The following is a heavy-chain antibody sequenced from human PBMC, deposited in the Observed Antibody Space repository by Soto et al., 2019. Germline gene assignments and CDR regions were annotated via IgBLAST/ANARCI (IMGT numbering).Heavy chain of an antibody. CDR2: INHSGST. CDR1: GGSFSGYY. D-gene: IGHD4-17*01. J-gene: IGHJ5*02. Sequence: QVQLQQWGAGLLKPSETLSLTCAVYGGSFSGYYWSWIRQPPGKGLEWIGEINHSGSTNYNPSLKSRVTISVDTPKTQFSVKLSSVTAADTAVYYCAVVTTGGDYVRAGFDPWGQGTLVTVSS. V-gene: IGHV4-34*01. CDR3: AVVTTGGDYVRAGFDP.